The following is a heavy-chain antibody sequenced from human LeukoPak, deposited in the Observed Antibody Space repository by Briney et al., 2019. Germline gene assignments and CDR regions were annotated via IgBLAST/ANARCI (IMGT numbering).Heavy chain of an antibody. CDR1: GYSISSGYY. Sequence: SETLSLTCAVSGYSISSGYYWGWIRQPPGKGLKWIGSIYHSGSTYYNPSLKSRVTISVDTSKNQFSLKLSSVTAADTAVYYCARHDYLDRPGREYYFDYWGQGTLVTVSS. CDR3: ARHDYLDRPGREYYFDY. J-gene: IGHJ4*02. D-gene: IGHD4-11*01. V-gene: IGHV4-38-2*01. CDR2: IYHSGST.